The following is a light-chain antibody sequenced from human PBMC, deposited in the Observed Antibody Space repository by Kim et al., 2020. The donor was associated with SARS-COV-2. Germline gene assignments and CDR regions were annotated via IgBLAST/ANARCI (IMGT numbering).Light chain of an antibody. V-gene: IGLV2-14*03. Sequence: SITISCTGPSSDVGGYNFVSWYQQHPGKAPKLMIYDVSNRPSGVSNRFSGSKSGNTASLTISGLQAEDEADYYCSSYTSSSTSYVFGTGTKVTVL. J-gene: IGLJ1*01. CDR1: SSDVGGYNF. CDR2: DVS. CDR3: SSYTSSSTSYV.